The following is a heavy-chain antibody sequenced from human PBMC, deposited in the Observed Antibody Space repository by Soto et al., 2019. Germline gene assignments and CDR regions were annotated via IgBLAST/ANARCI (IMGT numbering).Heavy chain of an antibody. CDR2: ISGSGDGT. CDR3: AGPGYSSQDY. CDR1: VFTFSSFA. V-gene: IGHV3-23*01. Sequence: WSLRLSCAASVFTFSSFALSWVRQAPGKGLEWVSAISGSGDGTDYADSVRGRFTISRDNSKNTLYLQMNSLRAEDTAVYYCAGPGYSSQDYWGQGALVTVSS. D-gene: IGHD5-18*01. J-gene: IGHJ4*02.